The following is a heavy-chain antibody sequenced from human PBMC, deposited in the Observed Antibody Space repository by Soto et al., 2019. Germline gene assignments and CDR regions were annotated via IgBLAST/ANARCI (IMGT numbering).Heavy chain of an antibody. D-gene: IGHD3-9*01. V-gene: IGHV4-31*03. CDR1: GGSISSGGYY. J-gene: IGHJ4*01. Sequence: SETLSLTCTVSGGSISSGGYYWSWIRQHPGKGLEWIGYIYYSGSTYYNPSLKSRVTISVDTSKNQFSLKLTSVTAADTAVYYCARGDSPSRYFEMTFDYWGQGTLVTVSS. CDR2: IYYSGST. CDR3: ARGDSPSRYFEMTFDY.